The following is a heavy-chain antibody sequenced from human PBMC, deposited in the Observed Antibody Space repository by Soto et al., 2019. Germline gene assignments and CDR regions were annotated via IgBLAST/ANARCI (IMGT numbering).Heavy chain of an antibody. CDR2: IWYDGSNK. CDR3: ARDHWSNTRYYYYGMDV. V-gene: IGHV3-33*01. CDR1: GFTFSSYG. Sequence: PGGSLRLSCAASGFTFSSYGMHWVRQAPGKGLEWVAVIWYDGSNKYYADSVKGRFTISRDNSKNTLYLQMNSLRAEDTAVYYCARDHWSNTRYYYYGMDVWGQGTTVTVSS. D-gene: IGHD3-3*01. J-gene: IGHJ6*02.